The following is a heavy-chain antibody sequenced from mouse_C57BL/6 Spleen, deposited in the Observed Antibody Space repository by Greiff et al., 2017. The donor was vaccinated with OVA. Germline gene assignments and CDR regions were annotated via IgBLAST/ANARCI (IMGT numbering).Heavy chain of an antibody. CDR2: IRNKANGYTT. CDR1: GFTFTDYY. D-gene: IGHD1-1*01. J-gene: IGHJ3*01. V-gene: IGHV7-3*01. Sequence: EVKLVESGGGLVQPGGSLSLSCAASGFTFTDYYMSWVRQPPGKALEWLGFIRNKANGYTTEYSASVKGRFTISRDNSQSILYLQMNALRAEDSANYYCGRGSLSWFAYWGQGTLVTVSA. CDR3: GRGSLSWFAY.